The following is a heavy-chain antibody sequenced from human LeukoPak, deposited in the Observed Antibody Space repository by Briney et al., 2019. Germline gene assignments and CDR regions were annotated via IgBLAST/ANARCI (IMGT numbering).Heavy chain of an antibody. J-gene: IGHJ4*02. Sequence: GGSLRLSCAASGFTFSTYGMHWVRQAPGKGLEWVAFIRYDGSNKYYADSVKGRFTISRDNSKNTLYLQMNSLRAEDTAVYYCAKDFSVYYYDSRVLDYWGQGTLVTVSS. CDR3: AKDFSVYYYDSRVLDY. CDR2: IRYDGSNK. D-gene: IGHD3-22*01. CDR1: GFTFSTYG. V-gene: IGHV3-30*02.